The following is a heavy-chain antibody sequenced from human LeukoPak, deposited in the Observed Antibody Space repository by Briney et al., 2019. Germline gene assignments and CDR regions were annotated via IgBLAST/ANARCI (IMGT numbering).Heavy chain of an antibody. CDR1: GGSISGYY. Sequence: SETLSLTCSVSGGSISGYYWTWLRQPPGKGLEWIGQIHYSGRADYNPSLKSRITMSVDTSRNQISLKLSSVTAADTAIYYCVRFGVNYDMDVWGQGTTVTVFS. V-gene: IGHV4-59*01. CDR3: VRFGVNYDMDV. CDR2: IHYSGRA. D-gene: IGHD3-16*01. J-gene: IGHJ6*02.